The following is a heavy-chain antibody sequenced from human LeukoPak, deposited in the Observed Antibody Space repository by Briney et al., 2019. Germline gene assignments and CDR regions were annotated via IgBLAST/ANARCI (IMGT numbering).Heavy chain of an antibody. J-gene: IGHJ4*02. CDR2: IYHSGNT. CDR3: ARNGGNSDFDY. CDR1: GDSISSSNW. Sequence: SETLSLTCAVSGDSISSSNWWTWVRQPPGKGLEWIGEIYHSGNTNHNPSLKSRVTMSVDKSKNQFSLNLNPVTAADTAVYYCARNGGNSDFDYWGQGTLVTVSS. D-gene: IGHD4-23*01. V-gene: IGHV4-4*02.